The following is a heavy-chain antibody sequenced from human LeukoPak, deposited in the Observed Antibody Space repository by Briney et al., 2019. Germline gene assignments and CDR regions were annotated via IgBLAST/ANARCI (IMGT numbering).Heavy chain of an antibody. CDR3: ARESRRYGPKIALGAFDI. Sequence: GASVKVSCKASGYTFTSYDINWVRQATGQGLEWMGWMNPNSGNTGYAQKFQGRVTITRNTSISTAYMELSSLRSEDTAVYYCARESRRYGPKIALGAFDIWGQGTMVTVSS. CDR1: GYTFTSYD. CDR2: MNPNSGNT. J-gene: IGHJ3*02. D-gene: IGHD5-24*01. V-gene: IGHV1-8*03.